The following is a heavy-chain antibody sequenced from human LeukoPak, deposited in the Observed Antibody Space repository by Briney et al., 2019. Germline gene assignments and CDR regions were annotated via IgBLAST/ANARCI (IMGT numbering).Heavy chain of an antibody. D-gene: IGHD5-18*01. CDR3: ARLKRGYSYGLPDS. V-gene: IGHV4-59*08. CDR2: IYYSGST. J-gene: IGHJ4*02. Sequence: MASETLSLTCTVSGGSISSYYWSWIRQPPGKGLEWIGYIYYSGSTNYNPSLKSRVTISVDTSKNLFSLKLSSVTAADTAVYYCARLKRGYSYGLPDSWGQGTLVTVSS. CDR1: GGSISSYY.